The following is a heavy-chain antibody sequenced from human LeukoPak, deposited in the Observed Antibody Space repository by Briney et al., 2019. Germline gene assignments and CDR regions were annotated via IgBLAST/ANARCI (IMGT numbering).Heavy chain of an antibody. Sequence: SETLSLTCTVPGGSISSGGYSWSWIRQPPGKGLEWIGYIYHSGSTYYNPSLKSRVTISVDRSKNQFSLKLSSVTAADTAVYYCARGRDYYGSGSYYTSWGQGTLVTVSS. V-gene: IGHV4-30-2*01. CDR3: ARGRDYYGSGSYYTS. J-gene: IGHJ5*02. D-gene: IGHD3-10*01. CDR2: IYHSGST. CDR1: GGSISSGGYS.